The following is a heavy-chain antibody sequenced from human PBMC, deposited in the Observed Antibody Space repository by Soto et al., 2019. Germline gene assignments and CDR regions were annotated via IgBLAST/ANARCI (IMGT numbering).Heavy chain of an antibody. V-gene: IGHV1-3*01. Sequence: QVQLVQSGAEVKKPGASVKVSCKASGYTFTSYAMHWVRQAPGQRLEWMGWINAGNGNTKYSQKFQGRVTITRDTSGSTDCLELSSLRSEGTAVYCWACSPEIVYSYGLAVDYWGRGTLVTVSS. D-gene: IGHD5-18*01. J-gene: IGHJ4*02. CDR1: GYTFTSYA. CDR3: ACSPEIVYSYGLAVDY. CDR2: INAGNGNT.